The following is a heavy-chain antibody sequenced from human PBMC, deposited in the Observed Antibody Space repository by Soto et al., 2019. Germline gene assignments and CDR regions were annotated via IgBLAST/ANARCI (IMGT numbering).Heavy chain of an antibody. J-gene: IGHJ4*02. V-gene: IGHV3-66*01. D-gene: IGHD3-22*01. Sequence: GGSLRLSCAASGFTVSNSYMSWVRQAPGKGLEWVSAIYSGGSSYYADSVKGRFTISRDNSKKTLYLQMNSLRPEDTALYYCAKDEYYYSRSGYYIFDSWGQGTLVTVSS. CDR2: IYSGGSS. CDR3: AKDEYYYSRSGYYIFDS. CDR1: GFTVSNSY.